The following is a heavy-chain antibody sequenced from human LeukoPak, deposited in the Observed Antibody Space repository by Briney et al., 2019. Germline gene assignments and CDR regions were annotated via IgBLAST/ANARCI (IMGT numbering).Heavy chain of an antibody. CDR2: INHSGST. V-gene: IGHV4-34*01. CDR1: GGSFSGYY. CDR3: ARGREVAGPYFDY. D-gene: IGHD6-19*01. Sequence: SETLSLTCAVYGGSFSGYYWSWIRQPPGKGLEWIGEINHSGSTNYNPSLKSRVTISVDTSKNQFSLKLSSVTAAVTAVYYCARGREVAGPYFDYWGQGTLVTVSS. J-gene: IGHJ4*02.